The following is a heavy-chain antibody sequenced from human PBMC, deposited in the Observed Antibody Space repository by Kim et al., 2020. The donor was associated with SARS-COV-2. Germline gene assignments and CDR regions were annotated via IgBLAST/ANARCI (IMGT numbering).Heavy chain of an antibody. Sequence: GRFTISRDNAKNSLYLQMNSLRAEDTAVYYCARDLRIAAAGTYYYYGMDVWGQGTTVTVSS. J-gene: IGHJ6*02. CDR3: ARDLRIAAAGTYYYYGMDV. D-gene: IGHD6-13*01. V-gene: IGHV3-11*06.